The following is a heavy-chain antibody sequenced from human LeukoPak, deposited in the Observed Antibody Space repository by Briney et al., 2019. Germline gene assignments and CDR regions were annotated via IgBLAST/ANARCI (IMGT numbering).Heavy chain of an antibody. D-gene: IGHD5-12*01. CDR2: ISYDGSNK. CDR1: GFTFSSYG. CDR3: AKGIVATPRAYYYGMDV. V-gene: IGHV3-30*18. J-gene: IGHJ6*02. Sequence: PGKSLRLSCAASGFTFSSYGMHWVRQASGKGLEWVAVISYDGSNKYYADSVKGRFTISRDNSKNTLFLQMDSLRAEDTAVFYCAKGIVATPRAYYYGMDVWGRGTTVTVSS.